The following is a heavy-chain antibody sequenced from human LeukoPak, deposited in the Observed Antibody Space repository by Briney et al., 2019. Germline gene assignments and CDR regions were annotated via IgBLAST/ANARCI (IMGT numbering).Heavy chain of an antibody. Sequence: ASVKVSCKVSGYTFTGYYMHWVRQAPGQGLEWMGWINPNSGGTNYAQKFQGRVTMTRDTSISTAYMELSRLSSDDTAVYYCARINELHSSGWSVDYWGQGTLVTVSS. CDR1: GYTFTGYY. D-gene: IGHD6-19*01. CDR3: ARINELHSSGWSVDY. V-gene: IGHV1-2*02. CDR2: INPNSGGT. J-gene: IGHJ4*02.